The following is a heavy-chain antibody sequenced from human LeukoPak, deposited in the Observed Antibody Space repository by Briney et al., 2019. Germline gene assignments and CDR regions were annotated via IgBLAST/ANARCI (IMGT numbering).Heavy chain of an antibody. CDR3: ARRDYGSGTSPDY. D-gene: IGHD3-10*01. Sequence: SETLSLTCTVSGDSNSSSGYYWGWIRQPPGQGLEWIGSLFYGEPTSYSPSLQSRVIISLDTSRNQFSLKLSSVTAADTAVYYCARRDYGSGTSPDYWGQGTLVTVSS. CDR1: GDSNSSSGYY. V-gene: IGHV4-39*01. CDR2: LFYGEPT. J-gene: IGHJ4*02.